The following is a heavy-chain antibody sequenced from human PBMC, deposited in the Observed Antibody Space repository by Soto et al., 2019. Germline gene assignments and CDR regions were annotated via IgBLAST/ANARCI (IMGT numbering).Heavy chain of an antibody. D-gene: IGHD4-17*01. V-gene: IGHV3-72*01. J-gene: IGHJ4*02. CDR2: IRKKTNSYTT. CDR1: GLTFSDRY. Sequence: EVQLVESGGGLVQPGGSLRLSCAASGLTFSDRYMDWVRQAPGKGLEWVGRIRKKTNSYTTEYAASVKGRFIISRDDSTNSLYLQMSSLKTEDPAVYYCTTVTTVDYYLYYWGQGTLVTVSS. CDR3: TTVTTVDYYLYY.